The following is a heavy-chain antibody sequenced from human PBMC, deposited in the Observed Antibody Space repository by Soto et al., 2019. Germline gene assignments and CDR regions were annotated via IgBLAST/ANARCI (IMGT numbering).Heavy chain of an antibody. D-gene: IGHD2-2*01. CDR2: ISSSTSYV. CDR3: ARYPSEGRVGNWFES. CDR1: GFTFSRYG. Sequence: EVQLVESGGGLVKPGGSLRLSCAASGFTFSRYGMNWLRQAPGKGLEWVASISSSTSYVYYADSVKGRFSTSRDNAKNILYLEMYGLRTEDTAVYYCARYPSEGRVGNWFESWSQGTLVTVSS. V-gene: IGHV3-21*02. J-gene: IGHJ5*01.